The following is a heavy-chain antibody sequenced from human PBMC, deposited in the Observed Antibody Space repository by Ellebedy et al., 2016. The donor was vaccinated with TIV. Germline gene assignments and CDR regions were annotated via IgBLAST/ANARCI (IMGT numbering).Heavy chain of an antibody. CDR3: AKDGGIVVVVAATLEGHDAFDI. CDR2: ISGSGGST. D-gene: IGHD2-15*01. Sequence: GESLKISCAASGFTVSSNYMSWVRQAPGKGLEWVSAISGSGGSTYYADSVKGRFTISRDNSKNTLYLQMNSLRAEDTAVYYCAKDGGIVVVVAATLEGHDAFDIWGQGTMVTVSS. V-gene: IGHV3-23*01. CDR1: GFTVSSNY. J-gene: IGHJ3*02.